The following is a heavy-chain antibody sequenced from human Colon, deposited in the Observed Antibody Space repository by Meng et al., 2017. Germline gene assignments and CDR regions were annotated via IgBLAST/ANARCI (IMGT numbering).Heavy chain of an antibody. J-gene: IGHJ4*02. V-gene: IGHV1-8*01. CDR3: ARSIRYSSGKESFDN. CDR1: EYNFHRYD. CDR2: MNPNSGNT. Sequence: GQAVEFGAELKKPGGSWKAPLKASEYNFHRYDINWGRPATGQGLEWMGWMNPNSGNTGFAQKFQGRVTMTRKISISTAYMEMSSLRSEDTAVYYCARSIRYSSGKESFDNWGQGTLVTVSS. D-gene: IGHD6-19*01.